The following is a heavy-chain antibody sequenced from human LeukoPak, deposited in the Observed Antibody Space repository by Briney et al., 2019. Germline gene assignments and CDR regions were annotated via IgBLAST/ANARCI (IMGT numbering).Heavy chain of an antibody. V-gene: IGHV1-2*02. CDR1: GYTFTGYY. J-gene: IGHJ4*02. Sequence: GASVKVSCKASGYTFTGYYMHWVRQAPGQGLEWMGWINPNSGGTNYAQKFQGRVTMIRDTSISTAYMELSRLRSDDTAVYYCARVTTMIVVVITTGYYFDYWGQGTLVTVSS. CDR2: INPNSGGT. D-gene: IGHD3-22*01. CDR3: ARVTTMIVVVITTGYYFDY.